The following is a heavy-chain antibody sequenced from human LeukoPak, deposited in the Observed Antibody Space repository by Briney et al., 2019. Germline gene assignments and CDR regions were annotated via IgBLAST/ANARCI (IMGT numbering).Heavy chain of an antibody. V-gene: IGHV4-34*01. Sequence: SETLSLTCAVYGGSFSGYYWSWIREPPGKGLEWIGEINHSGSTNYNPSLKSRVTISVDTSKNQFSLKLSSVTAADTAVYYCARCLSGSYTDWFDPWGQGTLVTVSS. J-gene: IGHJ5*02. D-gene: IGHD1-26*01. CDR2: INHSGST. CDR1: GGSFSGYY. CDR3: ARCLSGSYTDWFDP.